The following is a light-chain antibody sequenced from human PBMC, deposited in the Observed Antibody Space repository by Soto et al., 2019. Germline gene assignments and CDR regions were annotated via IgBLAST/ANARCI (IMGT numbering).Light chain of an antibody. CDR3: QQRSTWPLT. CDR2: EAA. Sequence: EIVLTQSPATLALSPGDRATLSCRASQSVGRYLAWYQQKVGQAPRLLIYEAAARATGIPARFSGSGSGTDVTLTISSLEPEDFAVYYCQQRSTWPLTFGGGTKVEIK. V-gene: IGKV3-11*01. CDR1: QSVGRY. J-gene: IGKJ4*01.